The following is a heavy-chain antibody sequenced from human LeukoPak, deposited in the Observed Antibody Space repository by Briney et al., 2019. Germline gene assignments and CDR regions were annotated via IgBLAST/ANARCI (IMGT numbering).Heavy chain of an antibody. V-gene: IGHV3-21*01. CDR3: ARTHCSGGSCPLSH. Sequence: GGSLGLSCSASGFTFASYGMIWVRQAPGKGLEWVAYISSSSSYIHHVDSVKGRFTISRDNAKNSLYLQMNSLRGEDTAVYYCARTHCSGGSCPLSHWSQGTLVTVSS. CDR1: GFTFASYG. J-gene: IGHJ4*02. D-gene: IGHD2-15*01. CDR2: ISSSSSYI.